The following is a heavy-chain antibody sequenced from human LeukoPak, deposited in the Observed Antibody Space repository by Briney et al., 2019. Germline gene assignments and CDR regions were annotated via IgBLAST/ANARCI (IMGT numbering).Heavy chain of an antibody. CDR1: GASVSSGSFY. CDR3: ARHSGSGSLSRPFDP. CDR2: IYYTGST. J-gene: IGHJ5*02. V-gene: IGHV4-39*01. Sequence: SETLSLTCSVSGASVSSGSFYWGWLRQSPGKGLEWIATIYYTGSTYYDPSLKSRVSIFIDTSNNQFSLNVKSVSAADTAVYYCARHSGSGSLSRPFDPWGQGTLVTVTS. D-gene: IGHD3-10*01.